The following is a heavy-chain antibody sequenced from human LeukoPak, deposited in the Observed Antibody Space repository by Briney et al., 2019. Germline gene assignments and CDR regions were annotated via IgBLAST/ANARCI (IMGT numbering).Heavy chain of an antibody. V-gene: IGHV4-34*01. J-gene: IGHJ4*02. CDR3: ARQGSSGYYY. D-gene: IGHD5-12*01. CDR1: GGSFSGYY. Sequence: SETLSLTCAVYGGSFSGYYGSWIRQPPGKGLEWIGEINHSGSTNYNPSLKSRVTISVDTSKNQFSLKLSSVTAADTAVYYCARQGSSGYYYWGQGTLVTVSS. CDR2: INHSGST.